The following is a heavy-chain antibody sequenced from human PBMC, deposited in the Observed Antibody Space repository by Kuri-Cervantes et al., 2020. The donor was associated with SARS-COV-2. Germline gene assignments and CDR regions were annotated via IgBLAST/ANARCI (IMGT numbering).Heavy chain of an antibody. V-gene: IGHV1-18*01. Sequence: ASVKVSCKASGYTFTSYGISWVRQAPGQGLEWMGWISAYNGNTNYAQKFQGRVTITADESTSTAYMELSSLRSEDTAVYYCARSSNTYYYDSSPDYWGQGTLITVSS. J-gene: IGHJ4*02. D-gene: IGHD3-22*01. CDR2: ISAYNGNT. CDR3: ARSSNTYYYDSSPDY. CDR1: GYTFTSYG.